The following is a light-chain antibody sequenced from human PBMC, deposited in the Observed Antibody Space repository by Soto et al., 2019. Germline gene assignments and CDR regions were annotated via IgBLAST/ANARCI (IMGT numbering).Light chain of an antibody. CDR2: DAS. Sequence: DIQMTQFPSTLSASVGDRVTITCRASQSVSMWLAWYQQKPGKAPRLLIYDASDLESGVPSRFSGSGSGTEFTLTISSLQPEDFATYYCQQYNTYLTWTFGQGTKVDIK. V-gene: IGKV1-5*01. CDR1: QSVSMW. CDR3: QQYNTYLTWT. J-gene: IGKJ1*01.